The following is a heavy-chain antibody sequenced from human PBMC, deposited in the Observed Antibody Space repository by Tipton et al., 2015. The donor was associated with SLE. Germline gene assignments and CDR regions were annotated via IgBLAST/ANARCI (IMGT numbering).Heavy chain of an antibody. CDR3: ARAPPQLGFDY. Sequence: QSGAEVKKPGASVKVSCKASGYTFTSFDINWVRQATGQGLEWMGWMNPNSGNTAYAQKFQGRVTMTRDTSISTAYMELSSLRSGDTAAYYCARAPPQLGFDYWGQGTLVTVSS. D-gene: IGHD5-24*01. CDR2: MNPNSGNT. V-gene: IGHV1-8*01. CDR1: GYTFTSFD. J-gene: IGHJ4*02.